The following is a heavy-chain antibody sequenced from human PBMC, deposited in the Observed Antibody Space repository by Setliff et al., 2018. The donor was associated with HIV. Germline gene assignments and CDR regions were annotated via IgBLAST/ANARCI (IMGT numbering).Heavy chain of an antibody. CDR3: ASRVYYYDESRILREEGFVP. Sequence: ASETLSLTCSVSGGSISDNKYYWSWIRQPPGKGLEWTGSIYHTGKTYYHSALKNRLTISVDTSKNQFSLELSSVTAADTAVYYCASRVYYYDESRILREEGFVPWGQGTLVTVSS. J-gene: IGHJ5*02. V-gene: IGHV4-39*01. CDR2: IYHTGKT. D-gene: IGHD3-22*01. CDR1: GGSISDNKYY.